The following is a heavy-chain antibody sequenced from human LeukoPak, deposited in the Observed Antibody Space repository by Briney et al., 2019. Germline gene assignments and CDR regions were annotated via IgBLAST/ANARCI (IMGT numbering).Heavy chain of an antibody. V-gene: IGHV3-15*01. CDR1: GFTFTKAW. CDR3: TTDGGIGPSPIFDY. CDR2: IKSKRDGGTT. J-gene: IGHJ4*02. D-gene: IGHD6-13*01. Sequence: GGSLRLSCAASGFTFTKAWMSWVRQAPGKGLEWIGRIKSKRDGGTTDYAAPVQGRFAMSGDDSQNTVYLQMNSLKTADTAVYYCTTDGGIGPSPIFDYWGQGTLLTVSS.